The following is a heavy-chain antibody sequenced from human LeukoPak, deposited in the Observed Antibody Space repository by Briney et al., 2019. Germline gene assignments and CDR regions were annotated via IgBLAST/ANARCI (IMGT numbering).Heavy chain of an antibody. D-gene: IGHD6-19*01. CDR3: AASYSSGWYGSQFSYYYYYMDV. V-gene: IGHV1-18*01. Sequence: ASVKVSCKASGYTFTSYGISWVRQAPGQGLEWMGWISAYNGNTNYAQKLQGRVTMTTDTSTSTAYMEPRSLRSDDTAVYYCAASYSSGWYGSQFSYYYYYMDVWGKGTTVTVSS. CDR2: ISAYNGNT. J-gene: IGHJ6*03. CDR1: GYTFTSYG.